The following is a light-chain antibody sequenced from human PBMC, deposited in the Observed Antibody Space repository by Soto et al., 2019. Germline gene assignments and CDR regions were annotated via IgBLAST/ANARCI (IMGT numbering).Light chain of an antibody. CDR2: AAS. J-gene: IGKJ2*01. CDR3: QQSYSTPYT. CDR1: QTISNY. Sequence: DIQMTQSPSSLSASVGDRVTITCRASQTISNYLNWYQQKPGKAPKLLNYAASSLQSGVPSRLIGSGFGTVFTLIFCILQPEDFATYYCQQSYSTPYTFGQGTKGDIK. V-gene: IGKV1-39*01.